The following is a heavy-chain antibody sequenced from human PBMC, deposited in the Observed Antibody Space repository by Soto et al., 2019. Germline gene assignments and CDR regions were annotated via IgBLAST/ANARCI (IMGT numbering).Heavy chain of an antibody. J-gene: IGHJ4*02. V-gene: IGHV4-59*12. CDR1: GGSIGGYD. CDR2: IYYSGST. CDR3: AAGGGLPRYY. D-gene: IGHD5-12*01. Sequence: SETLSLTCTVAGGSIGGYDWSLIRQPPGKGLEWIGYIYYSGSTNYNPSLKSRVTISVDTSKNQFSLKLSSVTAADTTVYYCAAGGGLPRYYWGQGTLVTVS.